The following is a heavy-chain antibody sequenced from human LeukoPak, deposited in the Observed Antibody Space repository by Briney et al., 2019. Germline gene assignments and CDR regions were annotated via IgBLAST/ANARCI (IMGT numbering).Heavy chain of an antibody. CDR2: IYPGDSDT. Sequence: GESLKISCKGSGYSFTSYWIGWVRQMPGKGLEWMGIIYPGDSDTRYSPSFQGQVTISADKSISTAYLQWSSLKASDTAMYYCARQRCGGDCYQPYYYYMDVWGKGTTVTVSS. CDR1: GYSFTSYW. V-gene: IGHV5-51*01. D-gene: IGHD2-21*01. CDR3: ARQRCGGDCYQPYYYYMDV. J-gene: IGHJ6*03.